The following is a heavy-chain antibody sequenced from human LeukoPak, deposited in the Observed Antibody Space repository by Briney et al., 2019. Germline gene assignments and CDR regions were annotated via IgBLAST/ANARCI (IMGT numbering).Heavy chain of an antibody. CDR1: GFTFNNYG. V-gene: IGHV3-23*01. Sequence: GGSLRLSCAASGFTFNNYGMSWVRRTPGKGLEWVSAISGSADTTKYADSVKGRFTISRDNSENTLYLQMNSLRAEDTAVYYCAKDFYYGSGSYGVFDYWGQGTLVTVSS. D-gene: IGHD3-10*01. CDR2: ISGSADTT. CDR3: AKDFYYGSGSYGVFDY. J-gene: IGHJ4*02.